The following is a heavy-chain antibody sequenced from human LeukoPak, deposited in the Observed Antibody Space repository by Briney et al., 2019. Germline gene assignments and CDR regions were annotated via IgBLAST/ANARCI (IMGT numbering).Heavy chain of an antibody. J-gene: IGHJ4*02. CDR1: GLIFENHG. CDR3: AGGYSGYDLKIDY. Sequence: GGSLRLSCVVSGLIFENHGMHWVPQAPGKGLEWVAIIWYDGSKHHYADAVKGRFTISRDNSKNTLYLQMNSLSAEDTALYYCAGGYSGYDLKIDYWGQGTLVTVSS. CDR2: IWYDGSKH. V-gene: IGHV3-33*01. D-gene: IGHD5-12*01.